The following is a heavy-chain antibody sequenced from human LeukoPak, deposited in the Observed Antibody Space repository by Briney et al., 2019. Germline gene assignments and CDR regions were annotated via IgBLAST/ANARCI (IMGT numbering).Heavy chain of an antibody. V-gene: IGHV1-18*01. CDR1: GYTFTSYG. Sequence: ASVKVSCKASGYTFTSYGISWVQQAPGQDLEWMGWISAYNGSTNYAQKLQGRVTMTTDTPTSTAYMELRSLRSDDTAVYYCARDRDASGSPGGFDYWGQGTLVTVSS. CDR3: ARDRDASGSPGGFDY. J-gene: IGHJ4*02. D-gene: IGHD5-12*01. CDR2: ISAYNGST.